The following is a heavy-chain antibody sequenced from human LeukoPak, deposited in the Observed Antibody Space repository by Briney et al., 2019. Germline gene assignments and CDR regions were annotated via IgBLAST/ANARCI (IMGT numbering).Heavy chain of an antibody. CDR1: GGSINSYY. Sequence: SETLSLTCTVSGGSINSYYWSWIRQPPGKGLEWIGYIYYTGSTNYNPSLKSRVTISVDTSKNQFSLKLTSVTAADTAVYYCARVGITIFGVGPEYFQHWGQGTLVTVSS. CDR3: ARVGITIFGVGPEYFQH. CDR2: IYYTGST. V-gene: IGHV4-59*01. D-gene: IGHD3-3*01. J-gene: IGHJ1*01.